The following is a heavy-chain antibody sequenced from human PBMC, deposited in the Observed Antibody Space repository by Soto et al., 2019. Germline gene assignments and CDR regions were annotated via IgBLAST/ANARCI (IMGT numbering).Heavy chain of an antibody. CDR2: IYHSGST. Sequence: SETLSLTCAVSGGSISSGGYSWSWIRQPPGKGLEWIGYIYHSGSTYYNPSLKSRVTISVDRSKNQFSLKLSSVTAADTAVYYCARGGYSYGTSTYDYYGMDVWGQGTTVTVSS. D-gene: IGHD5-18*01. V-gene: IGHV4-30-2*01. CDR3: ARGGYSYGTSTYDYYGMDV. CDR1: GGSISSGGYS. J-gene: IGHJ6*02.